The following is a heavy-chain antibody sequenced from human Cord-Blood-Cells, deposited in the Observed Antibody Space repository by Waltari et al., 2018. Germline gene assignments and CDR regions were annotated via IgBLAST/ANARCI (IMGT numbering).Heavy chain of an antibody. J-gene: IGHJ4*02. Sequence: QVQLQQWGAGLLKPSETLSTTSAVYGGSFSGYYWSWFRQPQGKGLEWIGEINHSGSTNYNPSLKSRVTISVDTSKNQFSLKLSSVTAADTAVYYCASSRGGLEYWGQGTLVTVSS. CDR3: ASSRGGLEY. V-gene: IGHV4-34*01. CDR2: INHSGST. D-gene: IGHD3-3*01. CDR1: GGSFSGYY.